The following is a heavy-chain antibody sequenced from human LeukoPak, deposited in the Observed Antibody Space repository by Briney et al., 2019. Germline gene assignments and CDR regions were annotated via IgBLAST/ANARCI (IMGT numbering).Heavy chain of an antibody. CDR1: GYSFPKSW. V-gene: IGHV5-51*01. CDR3: AGPPFI. CDR2: IYPGDSDT. Sequence: GESLKISCKGSGYSFPKSWIGWVRQMPGKGLEWMGIIYPGDSDTRYSPSFQGQVTISADKSINTTYLQWSSLKASDTAMYYCAGPPFIWGQGTVVTVSS. J-gene: IGHJ3*02.